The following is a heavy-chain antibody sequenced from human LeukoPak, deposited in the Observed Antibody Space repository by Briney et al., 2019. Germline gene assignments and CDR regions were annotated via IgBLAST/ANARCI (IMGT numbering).Heavy chain of an antibody. CDR3: ARLPYYYDSSGYRDY. J-gene: IGHJ4*02. Sequence: SEILSLTCTVSGGSISSYYWSWIRQPPGKGLEWIGYIYYSGSTNYNPSLKSRVTISVDTSKNQFSLKLSSVTAADTAVYYCARLPYYYDSSGYRDYWGQGTLVTVSS. CDR2: IYYSGST. V-gene: IGHV4-59*08. CDR1: GGSISSYY. D-gene: IGHD3-22*01.